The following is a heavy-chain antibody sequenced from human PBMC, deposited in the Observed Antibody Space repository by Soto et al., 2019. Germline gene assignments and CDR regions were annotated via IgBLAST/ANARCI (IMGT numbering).Heavy chain of an antibody. J-gene: IGHJ4*02. CDR3: ARSVAVPGAHRNY. V-gene: IGHV4-59*01. CDR2: VYYTGST. D-gene: IGHD6-19*01. Sequence: PSETLSLTCSVSGGSISGSYWSWIRQSPGKGLEWLGYVYYTGSTNYSPSLRSRVSISVDTSKNEFSLRLSSVTAADTAVYFCARSVAVPGAHRNYWGQRTQGTVAS. CDR1: GGSISGSY.